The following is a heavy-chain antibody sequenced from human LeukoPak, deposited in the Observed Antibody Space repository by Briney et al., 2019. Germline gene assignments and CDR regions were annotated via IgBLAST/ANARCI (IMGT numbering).Heavy chain of an antibody. CDR2: IYHSGST. CDR1: GGSISSGGYS. Sequence: PSQTLSLTCAVSGGSISSGGYSWSWIRQPPGKGLEWIGYIYHSGSTYYNPSLKSRVTISVDRSKNQFSLKLSSVTAADTAVYYCARGTQYYVILTGYRDDAFDIWGQGTMVTVSS. V-gene: IGHV4-30-2*01. J-gene: IGHJ3*02. D-gene: IGHD3-9*01. CDR3: ARGTQYYVILTGYRDDAFDI.